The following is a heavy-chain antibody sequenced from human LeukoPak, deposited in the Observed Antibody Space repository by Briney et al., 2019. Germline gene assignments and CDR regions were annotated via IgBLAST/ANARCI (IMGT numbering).Heavy chain of an antibody. Sequence: ASVKVSCKASGYTFTSYGISWVRQAPGQGLEWMGWISAYNGNINYAQKLQGRVTMTTDTSTSTAYMELRSLRSDDTAVYYCARDAHFVTGIAVAGTSDYWGQGTLVTVSS. D-gene: IGHD6-19*01. V-gene: IGHV1-18*01. J-gene: IGHJ4*02. CDR1: GYTFTSYG. CDR2: ISAYNGNI. CDR3: ARDAHFVTGIAVAGTSDY.